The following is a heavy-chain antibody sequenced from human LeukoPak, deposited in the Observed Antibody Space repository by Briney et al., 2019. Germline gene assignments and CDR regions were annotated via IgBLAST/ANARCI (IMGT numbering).Heavy chain of an antibody. D-gene: IGHD6-13*01. J-gene: IGHJ5*02. Sequence: PWESLSLSCAASGFSFSTYSMNWVRQAPGKGLEWVSSISSRSDYIYYADSVKGRFTISRDNAKNSLYLQMNSRRAEDTAVYYCARDSSLFDVGGQGTLVTVSS. V-gene: IGHV3-21*01. CDR3: ARDSSLFDV. CDR2: ISSRSDYI. CDR1: GFSFSTYS.